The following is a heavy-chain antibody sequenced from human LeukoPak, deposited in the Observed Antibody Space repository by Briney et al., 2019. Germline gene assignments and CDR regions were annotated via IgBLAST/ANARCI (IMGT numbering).Heavy chain of an antibody. D-gene: IGHD6-13*01. J-gene: IGHJ3*02. CDR2: IYTSGST. Sequence: SETLSLTCTVSGGSISSYYWSWIRQPAGKGLEWIGRIYTSGSTNYNPSLKSRVTMSVDTSKTQFSLKLSSVTAADTAVYYCARVAPPYAAAAGSYAFDIWGQGTMVTVSS. CDR1: GGSISSYY. CDR3: ARVAPPYAAAAGSYAFDI. V-gene: IGHV4-4*07.